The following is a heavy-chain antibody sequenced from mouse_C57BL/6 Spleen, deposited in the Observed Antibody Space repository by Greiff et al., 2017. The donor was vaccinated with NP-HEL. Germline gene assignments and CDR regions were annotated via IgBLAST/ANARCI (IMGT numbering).Heavy chain of an antibody. V-gene: IGHV1-42*01. CDR3: ARSYYGSSSYAMDY. J-gene: IGHJ4*01. D-gene: IGHD1-1*01. Sequence: VQLKESGPELVKPGASVKISCKASGYSFTGYYMNWVKQSPEKSLEWIGEINPSTGGTTYNQKFKAKATLTVDKSSSTAYMQLKSLTSDDSAVYYCARSYYGSSSYAMDYWGQGTSVTVSS. CDR1: GYSFTGYY. CDR2: INPSTGGT.